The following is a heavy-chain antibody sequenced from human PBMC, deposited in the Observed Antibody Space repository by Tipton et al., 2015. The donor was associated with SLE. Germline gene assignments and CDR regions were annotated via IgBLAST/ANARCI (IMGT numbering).Heavy chain of an antibody. CDR1: GFTFSSYE. CDR2: ISSSGSTI. D-gene: IGHD6-19*01. J-gene: IGHJ4*02. Sequence: SLRLSCAASGFTFSSYEMNWVRQAPGKGLEWVSYISSSGSTIYYADSVKGRFTISRDNAKNSLYLQMNSPRAEDTAVYYCAREGSSGWYNYFDYWGQGTLVTVSS. V-gene: IGHV3-48*03. CDR3: AREGSSGWYNYFDY.